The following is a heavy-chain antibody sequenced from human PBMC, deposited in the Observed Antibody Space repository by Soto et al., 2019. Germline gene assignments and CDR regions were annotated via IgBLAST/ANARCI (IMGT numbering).Heavy chain of an antibody. V-gene: IGHV3-11*01. CDR3: AAASRKRLRGDAFDI. D-gene: IGHD4-17*01. Sequence: GGSLRLSCAASGFTFSDYYMSWIRQAPGKGLEWVSYISSSGSTIYYADSVKGRFTISRDNAKNSLYLQMNSLRAEDTAVYYCAAASRKRLRGDAFDIWGQGTMVTVSS. CDR1: GFTFSDYY. CDR2: ISSSGSTI. J-gene: IGHJ3*02.